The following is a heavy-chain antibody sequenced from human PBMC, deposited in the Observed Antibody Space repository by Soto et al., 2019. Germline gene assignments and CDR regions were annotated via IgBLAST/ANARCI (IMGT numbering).Heavy chain of an antibody. CDR2: ISSSGSTI. CDR1: GFTFSDYY. Sequence: PGGSLRLSCAASGFTFSDYYMSWIRQAPGKGLEWVSYISSSGSTIYYADSVKGRFTISRDNAKNSLYLQMNSLRAEDTAVYYCARVGVASYAPYYFDYWGQGTLVTVSS. J-gene: IGHJ4*02. CDR3: ARVGVASYAPYYFDY. D-gene: IGHD2-2*01. V-gene: IGHV3-11*01.